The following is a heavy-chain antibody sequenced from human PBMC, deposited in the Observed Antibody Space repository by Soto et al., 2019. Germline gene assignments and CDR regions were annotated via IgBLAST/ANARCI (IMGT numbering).Heavy chain of an antibody. J-gene: IGHJ6*02. CDR3: ARSTYGSGSRRNYYFGMDV. V-gene: IGHV1-18*01. CDR1: GYTFTSYA. Sequence: QVQLVQSGVEVKKPGASVKVSCKASGYTFTSYAVSWVRQAPGQGLEWMGWINAYNGNTDYAQKFQGRVTVTTDTSTSIADMELRSLRSDDSAVYYCARSTYGSGSRRNYYFGMDVWGQGTTVTVSS. CDR2: INAYNGNT. D-gene: IGHD3-10*01.